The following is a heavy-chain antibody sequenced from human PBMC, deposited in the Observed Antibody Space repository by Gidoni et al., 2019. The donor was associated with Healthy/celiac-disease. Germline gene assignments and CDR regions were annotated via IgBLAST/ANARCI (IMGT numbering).Heavy chain of an antibody. CDR1: GGSFSGYY. V-gene: IGHV4-34*01. CDR2: INHSGST. Sequence: QVQLQQWGAGLLKPSETLSLTCAVYGGSFSGYYWSWIRQPPGKGLEWIGEINHSGSTNYNPSLKSRVTISVDTSKNQFSLKLSSVTAADTAVYYCARGSLLWLRGYFDYWGQGTLVTVSS. CDR3: ARGSLLWLRGYFDY. D-gene: IGHD3-16*01. J-gene: IGHJ4*02.